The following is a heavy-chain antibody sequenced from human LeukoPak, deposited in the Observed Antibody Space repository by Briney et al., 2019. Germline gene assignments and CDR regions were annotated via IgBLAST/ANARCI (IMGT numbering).Heavy chain of an antibody. CDR3: ARASMRMTTAGLVDY. CDR2: IYYSGST. D-gene: IGHD6-13*01. CDR1: GGSISSGGYY. Sequence: SETLSLTCTVSGGSISSGGYYWSWIRQHPGKGLEWIGYIYYSGSTYYNPSLKSRVTISVDTSKNQFSLKLSSVTAADTAVYYCARASMRMTTAGLVDYWGQGTLVTVSS. V-gene: IGHV4-31*03. J-gene: IGHJ4*02.